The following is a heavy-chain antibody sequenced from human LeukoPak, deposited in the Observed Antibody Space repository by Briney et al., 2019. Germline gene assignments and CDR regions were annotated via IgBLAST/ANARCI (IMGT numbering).Heavy chain of an antibody. D-gene: IGHD6-19*01. CDR2: IGYGGSIK. CDR3: AKDSSSGWYYLDY. CDR1: GFSFASSD. J-gene: IGHJ4*02. V-gene: IGHV3-30*02. Sequence: GGSLRLSCESSGFSFASSDMHWVRQAPGKGLEWVAFIGYGGSIKYYAESVKGRFTISRDNSKNTLYLQLKSLRFDDTALYYCAKDSSSGWYYLDYWGQGTLVTVSS.